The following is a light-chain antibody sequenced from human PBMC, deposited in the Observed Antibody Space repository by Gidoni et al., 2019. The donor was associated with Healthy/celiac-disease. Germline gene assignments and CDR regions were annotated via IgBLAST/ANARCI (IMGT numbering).Light chain of an antibody. CDR2: EVS. V-gene: IGLV2-14*01. CDR3: SSYTSSSTLIL. J-gene: IGLJ1*01. CDR1: SSDVGGYNY. Sequence: QSALTQPASVSGSPVQSITISCTGTSSDVGGYNYVSWYQQHPGKAPKLMIYEVSNRPSGVSNRFSGSKSGNTASLTISGLQAEDEADYYCSSYTSSSTLILFGTGTKVTVL.